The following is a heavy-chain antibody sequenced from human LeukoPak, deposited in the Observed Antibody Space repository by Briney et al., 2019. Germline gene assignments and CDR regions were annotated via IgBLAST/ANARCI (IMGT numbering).Heavy chain of an antibody. V-gene: IGHV4-59*01. D-gene: IGHD6-13*01. J-gene: IGHJ6*03. CDR1: GGSISNYY. CDR3: ARDSSSWSYYYYMDV. Sequence: SETLSLTCTVSGGSISNYYWSWIRQPPGKGLEWIGYIHYSGSTNYNSSLKSRVTISVDTSKNQFSLKLSSVTAADTAVYYCARDSSSWSYYYYMDVWGKGTTVTVSS. CDR2: IHYSGST.